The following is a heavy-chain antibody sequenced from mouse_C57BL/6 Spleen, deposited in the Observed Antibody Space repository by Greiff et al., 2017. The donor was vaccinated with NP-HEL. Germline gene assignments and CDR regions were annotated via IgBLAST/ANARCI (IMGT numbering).Heavy chain of an antibody. V-gene: IGHV1-18*01. CDR3: ARLPIDCGYDAYAMDY. J-gene: IGHJ4*01. Sequence: EVQLQQSGPELVKPGASVKITCKASGYTFTDYNIGWVKQSPGKSLEWIGDINPNNGGTIYNQKFKGKATLTVDKSSSTAYMGLRSLTSKDTAVYYCARLPIDCGYDAYAMDYWGQGTSVTVSS. CDR2: INPNNGGT. CDR1: GYTFTDYN. D-gene: IGHD2-2*01.